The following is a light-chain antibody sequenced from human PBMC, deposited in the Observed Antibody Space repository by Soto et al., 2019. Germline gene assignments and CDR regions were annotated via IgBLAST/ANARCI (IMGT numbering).Light chain of an antibody. V-gene: IGKV3-11*01. Sequence: EIVMTQSPATLSVSQGERATLSCRASQSLSGNLAWYQQKPGQAPRLLIYDASNRATGIPARFSGSGSGTDFTLTISSLEPEDFAVYYCQQRSNWPRTFGQGTKV. CDR3: QQRSNWPRT. CDR2: DAS. CDR1: QSLSGN. J-gene: IGKJ1*01.